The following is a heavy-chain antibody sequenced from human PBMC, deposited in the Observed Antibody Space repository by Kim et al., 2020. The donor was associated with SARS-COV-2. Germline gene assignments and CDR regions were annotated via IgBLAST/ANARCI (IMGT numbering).Heavy chain of an antibody. CDR3: ARRKYYYDSSGYNPYYYYGMDV. J-gene: IGHJ6*02. D-gene: IGHD3-22*01. CDR1: GFTLSAYS. Sequence: GGSLRLSCAASGFTLSAYSMNWVRQTPGKGLEWVSSISFSSSYIFYADSVKGRFAISRDNAKNSLYLQMTSLRAEDTAVYYCARRKYYYDSSGYNPYYYYGMDVWGQGTTVTVSS. V-gene: IGHV3-21*06. CDR2: ISFSSSYI.